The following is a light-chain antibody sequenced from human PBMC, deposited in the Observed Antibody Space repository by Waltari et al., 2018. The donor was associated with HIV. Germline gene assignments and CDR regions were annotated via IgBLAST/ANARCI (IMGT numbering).Light chain of an antibody. CDR1: SSNIGSNY. CDR3: AALDDSLRGV. V-gene: IGLV1-47*01. J-gene: IGLJ3*02. Sequence: QSVLTQPPSASGTPGQRVTISCSGSSSNIGSNYVYWYQQLPGTAPKLLIYRSNHRPSGVPDRFSGSKSGTSASLAISGLRSEDEADYYCAALDDSLRGVFGGGTKLTVL. CDR2: RSN.